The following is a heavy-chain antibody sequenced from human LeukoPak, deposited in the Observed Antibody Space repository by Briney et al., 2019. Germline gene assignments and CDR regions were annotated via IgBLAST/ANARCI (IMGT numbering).Heavy chain of an antibody. D-gene: IGHD1-1*01. Sequence: GRSLKLSCAASGFTFSSSPMHWVRQAPGKGLDWVAVISYDGGNKYYADSVKGRFTISRDSSKNTLYLQMNSLGADDTAVYYCAKGNWRYFDYWGQGTLVTVSS. CDR1: GFTFSSSP. J-gene: IGHJ4*02. CDR2: ISYDGGNK. CDR3: AKGNWRYFDY. V-gene: IGHV3-30*04.